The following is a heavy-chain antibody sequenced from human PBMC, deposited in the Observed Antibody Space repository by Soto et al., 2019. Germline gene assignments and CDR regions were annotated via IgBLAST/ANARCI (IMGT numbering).Heavy chain of an antibody. CDR2: TSSDGSKK. J-gene: IGHJ4*02. V-gene: IGHV3-30*03. Sequence: QVQLAESGGGVVQPGRSLRLSCVASGFTFSRHAMHWVRQAPGKGLEWVAVTSSDGSKKYYGDSVQGRFTISRDNDKNTVFLEMNSLQGEDTAVYFCARGMDYSVGRFFQFWGQGTVVTVSS. D-gene: IGHD4-4*01. CDR1: GFTFSRHA. CDR3: ARGMDYSVGRFFQF.